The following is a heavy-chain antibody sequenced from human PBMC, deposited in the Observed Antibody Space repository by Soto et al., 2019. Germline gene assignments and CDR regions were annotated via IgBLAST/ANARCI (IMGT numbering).Heavy chain of an antibody. D-gene: IGHD3-22*01. CDR1: GGSVSSGSYY. V-gene: IGHV4-61*03. CDR2: NYYSGST. CDR3: ARHSCSYYYDSSGYNWFDP. Sequence: PWETLSLTCTVSGGSVSSGSYYWSWIRQPPGKGLEWIGYNYYSGSTNYNPSLKSRVTISVDKSKNHFSLMLSSVTAADTAVYYCARHSCSYYYDSSGYNWFDPWGQGTLVTVSS. J-gene: IGHJ5*02.